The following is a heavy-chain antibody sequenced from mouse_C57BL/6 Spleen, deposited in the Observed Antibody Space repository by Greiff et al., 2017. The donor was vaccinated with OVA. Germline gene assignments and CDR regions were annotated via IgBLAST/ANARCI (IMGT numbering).Heavy chain of an antibody. CDR2: ISYDGSN. CDR3: ARDLLSLYFDY. Sequence: VQLKESGPGLVKPSQSLSLTCSVTGYSITSGYYWNWIRQFPGNKLEWMGYISYDGSNNYNPSLKNRISITRDTSKNQFFLKLNSVTTEDTATYYCARDLLSLYFDYWGQGTTLTVSS. CDR1: GYSITSGYY. D-gene: IGHD2-1*01. J-gene: IGHJ2*01. V-gene: IGHV3-6*01.